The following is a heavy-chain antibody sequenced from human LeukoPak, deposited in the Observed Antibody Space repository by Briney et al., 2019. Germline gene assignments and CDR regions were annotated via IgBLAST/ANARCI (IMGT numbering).Heavy chain of an antibody. V-gene: IGHV4-59*01. CDR2: IYYSGST. CDR1: GGSISSYY. J-gene: IGHJ4*02. CDR3: ARRPHDYGDYRFVFDY. D-gene: IGHD4-17*01. Sequence: PSETLSLTCTVSGGSISSYYWSWIRRPPGKGLEWIGYIYYSGSTNYNPSLKSRVTISVDTSKNQFSLKLSSVTAADTAVYYCARRPHDYGDYRFVFDYWGQGTLVTVSS.